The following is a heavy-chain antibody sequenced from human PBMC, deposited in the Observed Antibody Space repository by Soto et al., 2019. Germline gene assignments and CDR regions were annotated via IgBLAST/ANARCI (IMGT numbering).Heavy chain of an antibody. D-gene: IGHD1-26*01. V-gene: IGHV3-33*01. Sequence: GGSLRLSCAASGFNFSSYGMHWVRQAPGKGLEWVAVIGYDGSNKYYADSVKGRFTISRDNYKNTLYLKMNNLRAEDTAVYYCPRDSVPRGPYHYGLDVLGQGTTVTVTS. CDR1: GFNFSSYG. CDR2: IGYDGSNK. J-gene: IGHJ6*02. CDR3: PRDSVPRGPYHYGLDV.